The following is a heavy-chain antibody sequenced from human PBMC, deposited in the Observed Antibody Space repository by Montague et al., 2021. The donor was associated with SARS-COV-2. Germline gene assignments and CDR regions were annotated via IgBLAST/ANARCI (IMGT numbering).Heavy chain of an antibody. CDR3: ARQEPIVVVVAAARGWFDP. V-gene: IGHV4-39*01. CDR2: IYYSGST. J-gene: IGHJ5*02. Sequence: SETLSLTCTVSGGSISSSSYYWGWIRQPPGKGLEWIGSIYYSGSTYYNPSLKSRVTISVDTSKNQFSLKLSSVTAAGTAVYYCARQEPIVVVVAAARGWFDPWGQGTLVTVSS. CDR1: GGSISSSSYY. D-gene: IGHD2-15*01.